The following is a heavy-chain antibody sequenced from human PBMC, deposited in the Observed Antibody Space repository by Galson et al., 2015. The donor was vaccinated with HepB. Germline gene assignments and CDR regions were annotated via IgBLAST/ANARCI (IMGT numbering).Heavy chain of an antibody. CDR3: ARGEFSGLYYFDY. V-gene: IGHV3-30-3*01. CDR2: ISYDGSNK. Sequence: SLRLSCAASGFTFSSYAMHWVRQAPGKGLEWVAVISYDGSNKYYADSVKGRFTISRDNSKNTLYLQMNSLRAEDTAVYYCARGEFSGLYYFDYWGQRTLVTVSS. CDR1: GFTFSSYA. J-gene: IGHJ4*02. D-gene: IGHD6-19*01.